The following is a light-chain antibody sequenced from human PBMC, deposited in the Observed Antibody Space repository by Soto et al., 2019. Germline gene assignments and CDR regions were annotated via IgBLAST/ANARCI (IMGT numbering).Light chain of an antibody. CDR2: KAS. V-gene: IGKV1-5*03. Sequence: DIQMTQSPSTLSGSVGDRVTITCGASQTISSWLAWYQQKPGKAPKLLIYKASTLKSGVPSRFSGGGSGTEFTLTISSLQPDDFATYHCQQYATFPRTFGQGTKVDI. CDR3: QQYATFPRT. J-gene: IGKJ1*01. CDR1: QTISSW.